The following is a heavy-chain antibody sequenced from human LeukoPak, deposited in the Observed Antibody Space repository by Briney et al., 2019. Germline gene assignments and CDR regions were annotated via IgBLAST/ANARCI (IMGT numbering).Heavy chain of an antibody. CDR1: GFTFSNYA. CDR3: ARIPQAAIYTVPNFDY. D-gene: IGHD3-16*01. Sequence: GGSLRLSCAASGFTFSNYAMTWVRQAPGKGLEWLSIISGSGDSVKGQFTISRDNSKNTLYLGMDSLRVEDTAVYYCARIPQAAIYTVPNFDYWGQGTLVTVSS. V-gene: IGHV3-23*01. CDR2: ISGSG. J-gene: IGHJ4*02.